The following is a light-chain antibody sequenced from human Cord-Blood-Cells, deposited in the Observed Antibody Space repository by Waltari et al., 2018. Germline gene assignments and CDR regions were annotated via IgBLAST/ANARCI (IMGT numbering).Light chain of an antibody. CDR2: SNN. V-gene: IGLV1-44*01. CDR1: SSNIGSNP. J-gene: IGLJ1*01. Sequence: QSVLTQPPSASGTPGQRVTISCSGSSSNIGSNPVNLYRQLPGTAPQLLIYSNNPRPSGVPDRFSGSKSGTSASLAISGLQSEDEADYYCAAWDDSLNGYVFGTGTKVTVL. CDR3: AAWDDSLNGYV.